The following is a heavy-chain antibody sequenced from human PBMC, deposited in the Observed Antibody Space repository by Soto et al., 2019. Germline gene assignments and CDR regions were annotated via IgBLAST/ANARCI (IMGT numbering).Heavy chain of an antibody. V-gene: IGHV3-15*01. CDR3: TTDLSDDSSGYAFDI. CDR1: GFTFSNAW. CDR2: IKSKTDGGTT. D-gene: IGHD3-22*01. J-gene: IGHJ3*02. Sequence: GGSLRLSCAASGFTFSNAWMSWVRQAPGKGLEWVGRIKSKTDGGTTDYAAPVKGRFTISRDDSKNTLYLQMNSLKTEDTAVYYCTTDLSDDSSGYAFDIWGQGTMVTVSS.